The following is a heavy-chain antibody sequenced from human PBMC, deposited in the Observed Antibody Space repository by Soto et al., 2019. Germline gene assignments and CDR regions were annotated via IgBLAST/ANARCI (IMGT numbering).Heavy chain of an antibody. V-gene: IGHV3-48*02. Sequence: EVQLVESGGGLVQPGGSLRLSCVASGFTFSTATMNWVRQAPGKGLEWVAHISVSGATRYYADSVKGRFTISRDNAKTSLYLQMDSLRNEDTAVYYCARFFGSGFDYWGQGTLVTVSS. CDR2: ISVSGATR. J-gene: IGHJ4*02. D-gene: IGHD6-19*01. CDR1: GFTFSTAT. CDR3: ARFFGSGFDY.